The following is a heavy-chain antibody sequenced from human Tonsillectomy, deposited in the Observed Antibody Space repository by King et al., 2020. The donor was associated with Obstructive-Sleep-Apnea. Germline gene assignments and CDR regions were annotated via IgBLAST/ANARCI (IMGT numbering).Heavy chain of an antibody. CDR3: ARKLRYFDWLSKGYFDY. CDR1: SGSISGSSYY. J-gene: IGHJ4*02. V-gene: IGHV4-39*07. D-gene: IGHD3-9*01. CDR2: IYYSGST. Sequence: HLQLQESGPGLVKPSETLSLTCTVSSGSISGSSYYWDWIRQPPGKGLEWMGSIYYSGSTYYNPSLKSRLTMSVDTSKNQFSLKLSSVTAADTAVYYCARKLRYFDWLSKGYFDYWGQGTLVTVSS.